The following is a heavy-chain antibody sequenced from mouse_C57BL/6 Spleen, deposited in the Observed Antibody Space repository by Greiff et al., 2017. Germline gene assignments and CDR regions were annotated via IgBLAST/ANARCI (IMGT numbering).Heavy chain of an antibody. CDR3: ARGEAYYYGSRRGYAMDY. CDR2: IDPNSGGT. J-gene: IGHJ4*01. D-gene: IGHD1-1*01. Sequence: QVQLQQPGAELVKPGASVKLSCKASGYTFTSYWMHWVKQRPGRGLEWIGRIDPNSGGTKYNEKFKSKATLTVDKPSSTAYMQLSSLTSEDSVVYYWARGEAYYYGSRRGYAMDYWGQGTSVTVSS. V-gene: IGHV1-72*01. CDR1: GYTFTSYW.